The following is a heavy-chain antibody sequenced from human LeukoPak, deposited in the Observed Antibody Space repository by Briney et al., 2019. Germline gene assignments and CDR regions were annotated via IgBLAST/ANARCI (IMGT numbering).Heavy chain of an antibody. V-gene: IGHV6-1*01. CDR3: ARYSGLGVPDY. Sequence: SQTLSLTCAISGDSVSSKSAAWNWIRQSSSRGLEWLGRTYYRSKWNNDYAVSVRGRITINPDTSKNQFSLLLNSVTPEDTAVYYCARYSGLGVPDYWGQGTLVTVSS. CDR1: GDSVSSKSAA. D-gene: IGHD2-21*01. CDR2: TYYRSKWNN. J-gene: IGHJ4*02.